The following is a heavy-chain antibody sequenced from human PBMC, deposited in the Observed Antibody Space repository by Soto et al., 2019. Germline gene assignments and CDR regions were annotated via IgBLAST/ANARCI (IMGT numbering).Heavy chain of an antibody. D-gene: IGHD3-10*02. V-gene: IGHV4-4*02. CDR2: IYHSGST. CDR1: GGSISSSNW. Sequence: QVQLQESGPGLVKPSGTLSLTCAVSGGSISSSNWWSWVRQPPGKGLEWIGEIYHSGSTNYNPSLKSRVTISVDQSKNHFPLTLSSVTAADTAVYYCASVRGGYYYAMDVWGQGTTVTVSS. CDR3: ASVRGGYYYAMDV. J-gene: IGHJ6*02.